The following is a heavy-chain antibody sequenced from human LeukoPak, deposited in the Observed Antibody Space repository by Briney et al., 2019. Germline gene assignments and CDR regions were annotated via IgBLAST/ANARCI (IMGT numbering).Heavy chain of an antibody. CDR3: ARDLYSSGWYYDY. CDR2: ISSSSSYI. D-gene: IGHD6-19*01. V-gene: IGHV3-21*01. CDR1: GFTFSSYS. Sequence: GGSLRLSCAASGFTFSSYSMNWVRKAPGKGLEWVSSISSSSSYIYYADSVKGRFTISRDNAKNSLYLQMNSLRAEDTAVYYCARDLYSSGWYYDYWGQGTLVTVSS. J-gene: IGHJ4*02.